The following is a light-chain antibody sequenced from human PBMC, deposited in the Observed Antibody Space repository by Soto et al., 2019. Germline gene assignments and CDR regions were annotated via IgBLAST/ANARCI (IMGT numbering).Light chain of an antibody. Sequence: QAVVTQPPSVSGAPGQRVTISCTGSSSNIGAGYDVYWYQQLPGSAPKLLIYRNTNRPSGVPDRFSGSKSGTSASLAITGLQAEDEADYYCQSYDSSLSVVFGGGTKVTVL. CDR2: RNT. J-gene: IGLJ2*01. V-gene: IGLV1-40*01. CDR1: SSNIGAGYD. CDR3: QSYDSSLSVV.